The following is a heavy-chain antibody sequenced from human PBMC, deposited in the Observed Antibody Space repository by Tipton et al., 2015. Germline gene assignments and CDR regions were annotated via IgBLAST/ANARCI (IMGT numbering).Heavy chain of an antibody. CDR3: ARLRKGDGDYAIDY. Sequence: VQLVQSGAEVKKPGESLTISCKGSEYIFPMYWIAWVRQMPGKGLEWMGIIYPGDSDTKYNPSFQGHITISADKSITTAYVQWNSLKASDTAMYYCARLRKGDGDYAIDYWGQGTLVTVSS. CDR1: EYIFPMYW. J-gene: IGHJ4*02. CDR2: IYPGDSDT. V-gene: IGHV5-51*01. D-gene: IGHD4-17*01.